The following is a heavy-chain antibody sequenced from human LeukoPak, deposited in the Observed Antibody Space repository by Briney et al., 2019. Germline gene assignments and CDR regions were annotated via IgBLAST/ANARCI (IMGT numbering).Heavy chain of an antibody. CDR1: GFSLSSYW. CDR2: ISGSDGST. D-gene: IGHD2-15*01. CDR3: AKGRGYCTGGSCYSDY. V-gene: IGHV3-23*01. Sequence: GGSLRLSCAASGFSLSSYWMSWVRQAPGKGLEWVSTISGSDGSTYYADSVKGRFTISRDNSKNTLYLQMNSLRVEDTAIYYCAKGRGYCTGGSCYSDYWGQGTLVTVSS. J-gene: IGHJ4*02.